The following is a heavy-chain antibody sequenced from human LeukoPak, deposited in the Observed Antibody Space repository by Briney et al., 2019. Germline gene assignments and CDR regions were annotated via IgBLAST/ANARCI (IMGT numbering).Heavy chain of an antibody. Sequence: ASVKVSCKASRYTFTGYYMHWVRQAPGQGLEWMGRINPNSGGTNYAQKFQGRVTMTRDTSISTAYMELSRLRSDDTAVYYCARDLDPYYYYYYMDVWGKGTTVTVSS. CDR3: ARDLDPYYYYYYMDV. CDR1: RYTFTGYY. J-gene: IGHJ6*03. CDR2: INPNSGGT. V-gene: IGHV1-2*06.